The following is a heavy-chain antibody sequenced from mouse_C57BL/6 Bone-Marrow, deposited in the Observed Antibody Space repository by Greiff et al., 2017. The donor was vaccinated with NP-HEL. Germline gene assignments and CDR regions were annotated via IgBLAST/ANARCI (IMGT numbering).Heavy chain of an antibody. CDR1: GFNIKDDY. D-gene: IGHD2-12*01. V-gene: IGHV14-4*01. CDR2: IDPENGDT. CDR3: TNAIVQYYFDY. J-gene: IGHJ2*01. Sequence: EVQLQQSGAELVRPGASVKLSCTASGFNIKDDYMHWVKQRPEQGLEWIGWIDPENGDTEYASKFQGKATITADTSSNTAYLQLSSLTSEDTAVYYCTNAIVQYYFDYWGQGTTLTVSS.